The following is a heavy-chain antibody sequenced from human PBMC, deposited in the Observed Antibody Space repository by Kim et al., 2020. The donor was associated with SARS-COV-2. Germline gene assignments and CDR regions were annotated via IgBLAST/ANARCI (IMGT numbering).Heavy chain of an antibody. D-gene: IGHD3-3*01. J-gene: IGHJ6*03. V-gene: IGHV7-4-1*02. CDR1: GYTFTSYA. CDR2: INTNTGNP. CDR3: ARDLRTTIFGVVIMGSYYYYYMDV. Sequence: ASVKVSCKASGYTFTSYAMNGVRQAPGQGLEWMGWINTNTGNPTYAQGFTGRFVFSLDTSVSTAYLQISSLKAEDTAVYYCARDLRTTIFGVVIMGSYYYYYMDVWGKGTTVTVSS.